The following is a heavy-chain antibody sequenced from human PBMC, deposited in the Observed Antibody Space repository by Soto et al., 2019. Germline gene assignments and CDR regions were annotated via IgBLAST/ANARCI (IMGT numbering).Heavy chain of an antibody. J-gene: IGHJ6*02. D-gene: IGHD1-1*01. V-gene: IGHV4-4*02. CDR3: AHQTISYTLAV. Sequence: QVQLQESGPGLVKPSGTLSLTCAVSGGSIRGHYWWSWVRQTPGKGLEWIGDIYHGGATYYNPSLKSRVTISTGESKTQLSLKLNSVTAADTAVYYCAHQTISYTLAVWGQGPTVTVSS. CDR1: GGSIRGHYW. CDR2: IYHGGAT.